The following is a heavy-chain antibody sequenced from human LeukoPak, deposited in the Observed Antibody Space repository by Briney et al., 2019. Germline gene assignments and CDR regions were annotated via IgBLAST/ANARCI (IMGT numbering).Heavy chain of an antibody. CDR2: ISYDGSNK. J-gene: IGHJ4*02. CDR3: AKDPNTEYSSGWYFDY. Sequence: PGRSLRLSCAASGFTFSSYGMHWVRQAPGKGLEWVAVISYDGSNKYYADSVKGRFTISRDNSKNTLYLQMNSLRAEDTAVYCCAKDPNTEYSSGWYFDYWGQGTLVTVSS. D-gene: IGHD6-19*01. V-gene: IGHV3-30*18. CDR1: GFTFSSYG.